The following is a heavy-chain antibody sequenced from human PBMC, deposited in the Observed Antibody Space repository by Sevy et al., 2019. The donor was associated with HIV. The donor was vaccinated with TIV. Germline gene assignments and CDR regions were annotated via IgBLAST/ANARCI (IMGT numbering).Heavy chain of an antibody. J-gene: IGHJ4*02. CDR3: ARQSYDFWSGYSDY. V-gene: IGHV5-51*01. CDR2: IYPGDSDT. Sequence: GESLKISCKGSGYSFTSYCIGWVRQMPGKGLEWMGMIYPGDSDTRYSPSFQGQVTISADKSISTAYLQWSSLKASDTAMYYCARQSYDFWSGYSDYWGQGTLVTVSS. D-gene: IGHD3-3*01. CDR1: GYSFTSYC.